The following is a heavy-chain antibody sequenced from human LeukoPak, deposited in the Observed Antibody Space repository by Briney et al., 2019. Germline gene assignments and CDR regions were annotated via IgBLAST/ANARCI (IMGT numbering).Heavy chain of an antibody. J-gene: IGHJ5*02. CDR3: ARHQIVVTLTTYNWFDP. Sequence: SETLSLTCTVSGGSISSSSYYWGWIRQPPGKGLEWIGSIYHSGSTYYNPSLKSRVTISVDTSKNQFSLKLSSVTAADTAVYYCARHQIVVTLTTYNWFDPWGQGTLVTVSS. CDR2: IYHSGST. D-gene: IGHD3-22*01. CDR1: GGSISSSSYY. V-gene: IGHV4-39*01.